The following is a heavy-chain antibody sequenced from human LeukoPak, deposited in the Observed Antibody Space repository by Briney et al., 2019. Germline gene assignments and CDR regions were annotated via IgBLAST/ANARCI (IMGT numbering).Heavy chain of an antibody. J-gene: IGHJ4*02. CDR2: ISGSGGST. D-gene: IGHD4-11*01. V-gene: IGHV3-23*01. Sequence: GGSLRLSCAASGFTFSSYAMSWFRQAPGRGLEWVSAISGSGGSTYYADSVKGRFTISRDNSKNTLYLQMNSLRAEDTAVYYCAKSGLDYSKGGLYYFDYWGQGTLVTVSS. CDR3: AKSGLDYSKGGLYYFDY. CDR1: GFTFSSYA.